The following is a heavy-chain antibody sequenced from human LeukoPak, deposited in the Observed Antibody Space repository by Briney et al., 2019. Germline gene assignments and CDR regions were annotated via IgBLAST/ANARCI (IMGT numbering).Heavy chain of an antibody. D-gene: IGHD3-22*01. CDR2: IKQGGSEK. Sequence: GGSLRLSCAASGFTFSSYWMSWVRQAPGKGLEWVANIKQGGSEKYYVDSVKGRFTISRDNAKNSLYLQMNSLRAEDTAVYYCVRDDTSGPKSGGFAFNIWGQGTMVTVSS. J-gene: IGHJ3*02. CDR1: GFTFSSYW. V-gene: IGHV3-7*01. CDR3: VRDDTSGPKSGGFAFNI.